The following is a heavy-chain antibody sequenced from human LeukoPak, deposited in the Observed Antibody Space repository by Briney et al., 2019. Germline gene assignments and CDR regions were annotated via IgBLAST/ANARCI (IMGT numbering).Heavy chain of an antibody. J-gene: IGHJ6*03. Sequence: SMKVSCKASGYTFTSYDINWVRQATGQGLEWMGWMNPKAANTGYAHKFQGRVTITRNTSISTAYLELSSLRSEDTAVYYCARAGSGSYYSHPYYYTYMDVWGKGTTVTVS. D-gene: IGHD3-10*01. CDR1: GYTFTSYD. CDR3: ARAGSGSYYSHPYYYTYMDV. CDR2: MNPKAANT. V-gene: IGHV1-8*03.